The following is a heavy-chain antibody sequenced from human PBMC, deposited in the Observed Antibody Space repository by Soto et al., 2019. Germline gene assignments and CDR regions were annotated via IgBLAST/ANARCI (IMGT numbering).Heavy chain of an antibody. Sequence: EVQLVESGGGLIQPGGSLRLSCAVSGFTVSNNYMSWVRQAPGKGLEGVSVIYSGGYTAYGDSVKGRFTISRDNSKNTLFLQMNTRSPGAPAVFYWATPPGGGVYWGLGTLVTVSS. V-gene: IGHV3-53*01. CDR3: ATPPGGGVY. CDR2: IYSGGYT. D-gene: IGHD3-10*01. J-gene: IGHJ4*02. CDR1: GFTVSNNY.